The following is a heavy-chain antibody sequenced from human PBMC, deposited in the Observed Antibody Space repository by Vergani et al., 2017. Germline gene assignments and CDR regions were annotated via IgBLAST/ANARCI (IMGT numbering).Heavy chain of an antibody. Sequence: QVQLVQSGAEVKKPGASVKVSCKASGYTFTGYYMHWVRQAPGQGLEWMGWINPNSGGTNYAQKFQGRVTMTRDTSISTAYMELSRLRSDDTAVYYCVWSQWGAAGGGGFDYWGQGTLVTVSS. CDR3: VWSQWGAAGGGGFDY. J-gene: IGHJ4*02. CDR1: GYTFTGYY. CDR2: INPNSGGT. V-gene: IGHV1-2*02. D-gene: IGHD1-26*01.